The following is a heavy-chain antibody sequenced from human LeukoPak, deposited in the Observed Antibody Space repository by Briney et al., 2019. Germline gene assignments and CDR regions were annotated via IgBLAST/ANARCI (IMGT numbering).Heavy chain of an antibody. CDR2: INPNSGGT. V-gene: IGHV1-2*02. J-gene: IGHJ4*02. CDR3: ARDKPAEAALDF. CDR1: GYTFTGYY. Sequence: ASVKVSCKASGYTFTGYYIHWVRQAPGQGLERMGWINPNSGGTNYAQKFQGRVTMTRGRSINTAYMDLRSLTYDDTAVYYCARDKPAEAALDFWGQGTLVTVSS.